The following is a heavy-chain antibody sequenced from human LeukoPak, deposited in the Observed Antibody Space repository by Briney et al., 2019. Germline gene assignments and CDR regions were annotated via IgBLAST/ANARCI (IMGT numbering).Heavy chain of an antibody. CDR1: GYSFTSYW. J-gene: IGHJ4*02. V-gene: IGHV5-51*01. D-gene: IGHD6-19*01. CDR3: ARHGYSSGWYEGYFDY. Sequence: GESLKISCKGSGYSFTSYWIGWVRQMPGKGLEWMGIIHPGDSDTRYSPSFQGQVTISADKSISTAYLQWSSLKASDTAMYYCARHGYSSGWYEGYFDYWGQGTLVTVSS. CDR2: IHPGDSDT.